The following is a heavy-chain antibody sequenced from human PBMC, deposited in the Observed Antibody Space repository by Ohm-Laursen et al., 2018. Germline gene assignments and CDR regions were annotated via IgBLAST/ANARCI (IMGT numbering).Heavy chain of an antibody. CDR2: IYKSGST. CDR1: GGSISSYY. Sequence: GTLSLTCSVSGGSISSYYWSWTRQSPGKGLEWIGYIYKSGSTNYNPSLKSRVTISVDTSKNQFSLKLSSVTAADTAVYYCAGGSLGAGYWGQGTLVTVSS. D-gene: IGHD2-15*01. J-gene: IGHJ4*02. CDR3: AGGSLGAGY. V-gene: IGHV4-59*01.